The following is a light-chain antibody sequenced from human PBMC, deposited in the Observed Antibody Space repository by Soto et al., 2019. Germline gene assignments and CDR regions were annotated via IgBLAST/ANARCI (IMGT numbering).Light chain of an antibody. J-gene: IGLJ2*01. CDR1: STNIGSNN. V-gene: IGLV1-44*01. CDR3: AAWDDSLNGVV. CDR2: GTS. Sequence: QSVLTQPPSASGTPGQRVTISCSGTSTNIGSNNVNWYQQVPGTAPKFLLYGTSQRPSGVPDRFSGSKSGTSASLDISGLQSEDEADYYCAAWDDSLNGVVFGGGTKLTVL.